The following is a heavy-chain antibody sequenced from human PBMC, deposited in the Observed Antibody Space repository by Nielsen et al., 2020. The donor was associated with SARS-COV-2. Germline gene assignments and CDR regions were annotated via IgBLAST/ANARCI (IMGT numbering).Heavy chain of an antibody. J-gene: IGHJ5*02. V-gene: IGHV3-48*01. CDR3: ARSRGQTTVAPFDP. Sequence: GESLKISCAASGFTFSSYEMNWVRQAPGKGLEWVSYISSSSSTIYYADSVKGRFTISRDNAKNSLYLQMNSLRAEDTAVYYCARSRGQTTVAPFDPWGQGTLVTVSS. CDR2: ISSSSSTI. CDR1: GFTFSSYE. D-gene: IGHD4-23*01.